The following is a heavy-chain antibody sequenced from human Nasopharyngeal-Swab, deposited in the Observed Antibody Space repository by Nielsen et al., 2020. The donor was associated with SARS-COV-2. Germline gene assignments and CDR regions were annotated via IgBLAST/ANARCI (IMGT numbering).Heavy chain of an antibody. CDR2: IYYSGST. J-gene: IGHJ5*02. Sequence: SETLSLTCTVSGGSISSSSYYWGWIRQPPGKGLERIGSIYYSGSTYYNPTLKSRVTISVDTSKNQFSLKLSSVTAADTAVYYCARVKGYQLLSSAAPNWFDPWGQGTLVTVSS. V-gene: IGHV4-39*07. CDR1: GGSISSSSYY. CDR3: ARVKGYQLLSSAAPNWFDP. D-gene: IGHD2-2*01.